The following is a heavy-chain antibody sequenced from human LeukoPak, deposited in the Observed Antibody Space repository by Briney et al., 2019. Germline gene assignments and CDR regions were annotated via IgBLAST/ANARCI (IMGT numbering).Heavy chain of an antibody. J-gene: IGHJ4*02. D-gene: IGHD2-2*01. V-gene: IGHV3-23*01. CDR3: AKDTPDIVLVPAADLYFDY. Sequence: GGSLRLSCAASGFTFSSYAMSWVRQAPGKGLEWVSAISGSAGNTYYADSVKGRFTISRDNSENTLYLQMNSLRAEDTAVYYCAKDTPDIVLVPAADLYFDYWGQGTLVTVSS. CDR2: ISGSAGNT. CDR1: GFTFSSYA.